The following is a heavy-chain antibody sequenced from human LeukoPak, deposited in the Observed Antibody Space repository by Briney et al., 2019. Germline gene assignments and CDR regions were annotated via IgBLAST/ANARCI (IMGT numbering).Heavy chain of an antibody. CDR2: IIPIFGTA. D-gene: IGHD2-15*01. CDR1: GGTFSSYA. Sequence: SVKVSCKASGGTFSSYAISWVRQAPGRGLEGMGGIIPIFGTANYAQKFQGRVTITADESTSTAYMELSSLRSEDTAVYYCARSLAATAAFDIWGQGTMVTVSS. CDR3: ARSLAATAAFDI. V-gene: IGHV1-69*13. J-gene: IGHJ3*02.